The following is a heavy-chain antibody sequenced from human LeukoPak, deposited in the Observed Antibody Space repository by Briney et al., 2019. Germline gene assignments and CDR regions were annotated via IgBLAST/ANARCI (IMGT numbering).Heavy chain of an antibody. CDR1: GFTFSSHS. CDR3: ARAGGDRAFDY. CDR2: ISSSSSYI. D-gene: IGHD2-21*02. V-gene: IGHV3-21*01. J-gene: IGHJ4*02. Sequence: GGSLRLSCAASGFTFSSHSMNWVRRAPGEGLEWVSSISSSSSYIYYADSGKGRFTISRDNAKNSLYLQMNSLRAEDTAVYYCARAGGDRAFDYWGQGTLVTVSS.